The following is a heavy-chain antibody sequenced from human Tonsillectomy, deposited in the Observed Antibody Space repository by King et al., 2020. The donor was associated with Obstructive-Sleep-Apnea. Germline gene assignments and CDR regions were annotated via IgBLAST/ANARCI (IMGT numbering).Heavy chain of an antibody. CDR3: ARDWEGLYCGGDCYVDDY. CDR1: GYSISSGYY. CDR2: IYHSGST. J-gene: IGHJ4*02. Sequence: QLQESGPGLVKPSETLSLTCTVSGYSISSGYYWGWIRQPPGKGLEWIGSIYHSGSTYYNPSLKSRVTISVDTSKNQFSLKLSSVTAADTAVYYCARDWEGLYCGGDCYVDDYWGQGTLVTVSS. D-gene: IGHD2-21*02. V-gene: IGHV4-38-2*02.